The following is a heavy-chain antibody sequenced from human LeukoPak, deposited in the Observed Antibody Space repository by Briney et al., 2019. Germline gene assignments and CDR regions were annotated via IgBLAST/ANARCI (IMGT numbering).Heavy chain of an antibody. Sequence: SETLSLTCTVSGGSISSQYWSWIRQPPGRGLEWIGYISYSGNTKYNPSLKSRVTISVDTSKNQFSLKLNSMTAADTSVYYCARLRFFGWLFPWFDPWGQGTLVTVSS. CDR3: ARLRFFGWLFPWFDP. CDR2: ISYSGNT. V-gene: IGHV4-59*08. CDR1: GGSISSQY. D-gene: IGHD3-3*01. J-gene: IGHJ5*02.